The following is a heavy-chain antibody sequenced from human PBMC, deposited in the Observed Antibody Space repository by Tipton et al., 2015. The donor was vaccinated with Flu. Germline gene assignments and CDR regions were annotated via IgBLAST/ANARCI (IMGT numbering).Heavy chain of an antibody. CDR3: ARGMDY. CDR2: TRNKANSYTT. CDR1: GFTFSDHY. Sequence: LSLTCAASGFTFSDHYMDWVRQAPGKGLEWVGRTRNKANSYTTEYAASVKGRFTISRDDSKNSLYLQMNSLKTEDTAVYYCARGMDYWGQGTLVTVSS. V-gene: IGHV3-72*01. J-gene: IGHJ4*02.